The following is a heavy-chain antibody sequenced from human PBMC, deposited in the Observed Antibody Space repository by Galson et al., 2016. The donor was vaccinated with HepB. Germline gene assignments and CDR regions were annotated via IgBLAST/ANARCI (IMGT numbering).Heavy chain of an antibody. CDR3: ATSGGTYYHYGMDV. J-gene: IGHJ6*02. CDR1: GYTFTSYA. CDR2: INAGNGNT. V-gene: IGHV1-3*01. D-gene: IGHD3-16*01. Sequence: SVKVSCKASGYTFTSYAVHWVRQAPGQRLEWMGWINAGNGNTKYSQKFHGRVTITRDTSASTAYMELSSLRSEDTAVYYCATSGGTYYHYGMDVWGQGTTVTVSS.